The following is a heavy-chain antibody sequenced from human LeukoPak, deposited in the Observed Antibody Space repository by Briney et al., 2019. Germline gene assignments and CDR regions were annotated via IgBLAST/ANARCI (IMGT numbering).Heavy chain of an antibody. Sequence: SETLSLTCTVSGGSISGWYWSWIRQPPGKGLEWIGHIYGSGYTNYNPSLKSRVTMSIDTSKNHFSLKLTSVTAADTATYYCARETSLAGFASGSGFNHWGQGILVTVSS. CDR2: IYGSGYT. J-gene: IGHJ4*02. D-gene: IGHD6-19*01. CDR1: GGSISGWY. V-gene: IGHV4-59*13. CDR3: ARETSLAGFASGSGFNH.